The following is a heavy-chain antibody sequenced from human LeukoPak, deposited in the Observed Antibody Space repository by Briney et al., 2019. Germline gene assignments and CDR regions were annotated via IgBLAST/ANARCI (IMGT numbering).Heavy chain of an antibody. V-gene: IGHV3-33*01. Sequence: GGSLRLSCAASGFTFSSYGMHWVRQAPGKGLEWVAVIWYDGSNKYYADSVKGRFTISRDNSKSTLYLQMNSLRAEDTAVYYCARESDSSGYYPDYWGQGTLVTVSS. CDR1: GFTFSSYG. CDR2: IWYDGSNK. D-gene: IGHD3-22*01. J-gene: IGHJ4*02. CDR3: ARESDSSGYYPDY.